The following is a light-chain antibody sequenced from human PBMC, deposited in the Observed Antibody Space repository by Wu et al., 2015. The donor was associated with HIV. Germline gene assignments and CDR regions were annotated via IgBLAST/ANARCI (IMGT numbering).Light chain of an antibody. J-gene: IGKJ3*01. CDR1: QTLTNN. CDR3: QHYDGDSQFT. CDR2: GTS. V-gene: IGKV3D-15*01. Sequence: EIVMTQSPATLSVSPGGGATLSCRASQTLTNNLAWYQQKPGQAPRLLIYGTSDRAAGVSDRFAGWGTGTDFYLIINRLEPQDSAIYFCQHYDGDSQFTFGPGTKLEIK.